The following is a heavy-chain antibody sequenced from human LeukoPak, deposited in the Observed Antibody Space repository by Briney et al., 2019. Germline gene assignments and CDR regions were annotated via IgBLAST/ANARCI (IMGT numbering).Heavy chain of an antibody. CDR1: GGSIISYY. V-gene: IGHV4-59*01. J-gene: IGHJ6*02. CDR2: IYYSGTT. CDR3: AREDPQTTVPEGMDV. Sequence: SETLSLTCTVSGGSIISYYWSWIRQPPGKGLEWIGYIYYSGTTNYNPSLKSRVTMSVDTSKNQFSLKLSSVTAADTAVYYCAREDPQTTVPEGMDVWGQGTTVIVSS. D-gene: IGHD4-17*01.